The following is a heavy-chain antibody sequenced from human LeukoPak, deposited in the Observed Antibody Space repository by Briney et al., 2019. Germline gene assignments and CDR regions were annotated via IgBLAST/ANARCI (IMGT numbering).Heavy chain of an antibody. CDR3: AREFDYEGVDP. Sequence: SETLSLTCTVSGGSISSYYWSWIRQPPGKGLEWIGYIYYSGSTNYNPSLKSRVTISVDTSKNQFSPELSSLTAADTAVYYCAREFDYEGVDPWGQGTLVTVSS. V-gene: IGHV4-59*12. CDR1: GGSISSYY. D-gene: IGHD4-17*01. CDR2: IYYSGST. J-gene: IGHJ5*02.